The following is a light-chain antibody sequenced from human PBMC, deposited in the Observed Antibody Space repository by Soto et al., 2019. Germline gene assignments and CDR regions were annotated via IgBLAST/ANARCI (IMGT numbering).Light chain of an antibody. CDR2: DAA. J-gene: IGKJ1*01. Sequence: EIVMTQSPATLSVSPGERATLSCRASQSISSNLAWYQQKPGQAPRLLIYDAATRATGLPARFSGSGSGTESTLTISSLQSEDFAIYYCQQYNNWPRTFGQGTKVDIK. CDR1: QSISSN. V-gene: IGKV3-15*01. CDR3: QQYNNWPRT.